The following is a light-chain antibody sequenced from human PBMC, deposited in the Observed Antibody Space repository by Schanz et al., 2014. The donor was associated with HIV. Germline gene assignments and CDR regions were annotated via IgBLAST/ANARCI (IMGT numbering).Light chain of an antibody. V-gene: IGLV4-69*02. CDR2: LNSDGSH. CDR1: SGHRTYA. J-gene: IGLJ2*01. Sequence: QSVLTQSPSASASLGASVKLTCTLDSGHRTYAIAWHQQQPEKGPRYLMNLNSDGSHSKGDGIPDRFSGSSSGAERYLTISSLQSEDEADYYCQTWGTGIVVFAGGPKLTVL. CDR3: QTWGTGIVV.